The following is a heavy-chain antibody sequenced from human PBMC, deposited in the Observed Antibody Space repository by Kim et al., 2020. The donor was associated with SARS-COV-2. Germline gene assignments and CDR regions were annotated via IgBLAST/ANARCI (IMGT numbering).Heavy chain of an antibody. CDR3: ARDRGGCGTGTCYNSLDI. CDR1: GDPLSKHA. V-gene: IGHV1-69*04. D-gene: IGHD2-2*02. Sequence: SVKVSCKDSGDPLSKHAMNWVRQVPGQGPEWLGRIIPTLNITNFAQRFLGRLTITADTSTSTVYMDLDALTSEDTAVYYCARDRGGCGTGTCYNSLDIWGQGTLVSVSS. CDR2: IIPTLNIT. J-gene: IGHJ5*02.